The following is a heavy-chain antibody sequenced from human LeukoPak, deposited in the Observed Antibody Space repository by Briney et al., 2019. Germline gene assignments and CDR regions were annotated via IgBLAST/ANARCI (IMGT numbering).Heavy chain of an antibody. CDR1: GFTFSSYA. V-gene: IGHV3-23*01. J-gene: IGHJ4*02. CDR2: ISGSGGST. CDR3: AEDRDRLRSTTSFDY. Sequence: PGGSLRLSCAASGFTFSSYAMSWVRQAPGKGLEWVSAISGSGGSTYYADSVKGRFTISRDNSKNTLCLQMNSLRAEDTAVYYCAEDRDRLRSTTSFDYWGQGTLVTVSS. D-gene: IGHD4-17*01.